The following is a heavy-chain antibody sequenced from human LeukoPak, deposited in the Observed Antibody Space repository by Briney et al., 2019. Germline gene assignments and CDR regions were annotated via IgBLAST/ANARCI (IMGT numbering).Heavy chain of an antibody. J-gene: IGHJ5*02. CDR2: IYYSGTT. D-gene: IGHD3-3*01. Sequence: TTSETLSLTCTVSGGSVSSGNYYWSWIRQPPGKGLEWIGHIYYSGTTNYKPSLKSRVTISVDTSKNQFSLKLSSVTAADTAVYYCARHLNDFWSGYRYNWFDPWGQGTLVTVSS. CDR3: ARHLNDFWSGYRYNWFDP. V-gene: IGHV4-61*01. CDR1: GGSVSSGNYY.